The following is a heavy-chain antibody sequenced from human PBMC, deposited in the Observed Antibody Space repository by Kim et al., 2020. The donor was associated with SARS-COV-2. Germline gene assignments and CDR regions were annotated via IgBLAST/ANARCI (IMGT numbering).Heavy chain of an antibody. V-gene: IGHV3-11*06. CDR2: ISSSSSYT. CDR3: ARDRWVSYSSSYGRAFDY. Sequence: GGSLRLSCAASGFTFSDYYMSWIRQAPGKGLEWVSYISSSSSYTNYADSVKGRFTISRDNAKNSLYLQMNSLRAEDTAVYYCARDRWVSYSSSYGRAFDYWGQGTLVTVSS. D-gene: IGHD6-13*01. CDR1: GFTFSDYY. J-gene: IGHJ4*02.